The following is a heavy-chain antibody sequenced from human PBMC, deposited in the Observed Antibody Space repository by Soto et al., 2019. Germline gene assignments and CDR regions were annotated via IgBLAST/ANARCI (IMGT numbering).Heavy chain of an antibody. Sequence: QVRLMQSGAEVKKPGSSVKVSCKASGGTFSSYAISWVRQAPGQGLEWMGGIIPISGTANYAQKFQGRVTITADESTSTAYMELSSLRSEDTAVYYCARSQGSSTSLEIYYYYYYGMDVWGQGTTVTVSS. J-gene: IGHJ6*02. CDR1: GGTFSSYA. CDR2: IIPISGTA. CDR3: ARSQGSSTSLEIYYYYYYGMDV. D-gene: IGHD2-2*01. V-gene: IGHV1-69*01.